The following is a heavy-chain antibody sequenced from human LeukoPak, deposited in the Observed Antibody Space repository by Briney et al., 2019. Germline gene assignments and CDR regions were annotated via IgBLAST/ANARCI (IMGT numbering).Heavy chain of an antibody. CDR1: GGTLSSYA. D-gene: IGHD3-16*01. CDR2: IIPIFGTA. J-gene: IGHJ6*02. CDR3: ARVRTFWDRYYYYGMDV. V-gene: IGHV1-69*13. Sequence: ASVTVSCKASGGTLSSYAISWVRQAPGQGLEWMGGIIPIFGTANYAQKFQGRVTITADESTSTAYMELSSLRSEDTAVYYCARVRTFWDRYYYYGMDVWGQGTTVTVSS.